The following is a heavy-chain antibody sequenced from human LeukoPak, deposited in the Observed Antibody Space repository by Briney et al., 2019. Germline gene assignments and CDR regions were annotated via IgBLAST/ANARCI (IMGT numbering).Heavy chain of an antibody. Sequence: SETLSLTCTVSGGSISSYYWSWIRQPPGKGLEWIGYIYYSGSTNYSPSLKSRVTISVDTSKNQFSLKLSSVTAADTAVYYCARGKLLYYDSSGYPESAFDIWGQGTMVTVSS. CDR2: IYYSGST. D-gene: IGHD3-22*01. V-gene: IGHV4-59*01. CDR1: GGSISSYY. J-gene: IGHJ3*02. CDR3: ARGKLLYYDSSGYPESAFDI.